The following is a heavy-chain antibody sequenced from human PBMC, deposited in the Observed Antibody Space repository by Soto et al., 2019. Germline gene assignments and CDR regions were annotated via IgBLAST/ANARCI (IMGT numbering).Heavy chain of an antibody. CDR1: GGSFSGYY. D-gene: IGHD6-13*01. Sequence: SETLSLTCAVYGGSFSGYYWSWIRQPPGKGLEWIGEINHSGSTNYNPSLKSRVTISVDTSKNRFSLKLSSVTAADTAVYYCARGRAFYSSNVRGGYYYYYGMDVWGQGTTVTVSS. V-gene: IGHV4-34*01. CDR2: INHSGST. J-gene: IGHJ6*02. CDR3: ARGRAFYSSNVRGGYYYYYGMDV.